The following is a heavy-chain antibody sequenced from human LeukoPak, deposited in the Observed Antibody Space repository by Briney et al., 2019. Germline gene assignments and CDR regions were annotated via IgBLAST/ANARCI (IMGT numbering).Heavy chain of an antibody. V-gene: IGHV1-24*01. Sequence: ASVKVSCKVSGYIFTELSMHWVRQAPGQGLEWMGGLNPEDGETFYAQKFQGRVNMTEDTSTDTAYMELSSLSYDDTAVYYCARDGSRGRGVIKGGFDPWGQGTLVTVSS. CDR1: GYIFTELS. J-gene: IGHJ5*02. CDR2: LNPEDGET. D-gene: IGHD3-10*01. CDR3: ARDGSRGRGVIKGGFDP.